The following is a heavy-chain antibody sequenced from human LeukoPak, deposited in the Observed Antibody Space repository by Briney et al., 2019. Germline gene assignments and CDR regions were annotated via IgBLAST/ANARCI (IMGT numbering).Heavy chain of an antibody. D-gene: IGHD2-2*01. Sequence: SETLSLTCTVSGGSISSYYWSWIRQPPGKGLEWIGYIYYSGSTNYNPSLKSRVTISVDTSKNQFSLKLNSVSAADTAVYYCARLTVPLRFDPWGQGTLVTVSS. CDR2: IYYSGST. CDR3: ARLTVPLRFDP. J-gene: IGHJ5*02. CDR1: GGSISSYY. V-gene: IGHV4-59*01.